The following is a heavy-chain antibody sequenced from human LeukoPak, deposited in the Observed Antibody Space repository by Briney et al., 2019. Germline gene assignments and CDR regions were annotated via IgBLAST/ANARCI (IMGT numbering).Heavy chain of an antibody. J-gene: IGHJ4*02. CDR1: GFTFSTYW. Sequence: GGSLRLSCAASGFTFSTYWVHWVRQAPGKGLAWVSRITSDGSSTSYADSVKGRFTISRDNTKNTLYLQMNSLRADDTAVYYCAKDLGRYRNNFFDYWGQGNLVTVSS. D-gene: IGHD1-26*01. V-gene: IGHV3-74*01. CDR2: ITSDGSST. CDR3: AKDLGRYRNNFFDY.